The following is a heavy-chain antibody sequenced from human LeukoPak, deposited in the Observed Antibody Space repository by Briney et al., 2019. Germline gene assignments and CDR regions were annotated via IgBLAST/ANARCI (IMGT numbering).Heavy chain of an antibody. D-gene: IGHD6-19*01. CDR2: INHSGST. Sequence: SETLSLTCAVYGGSFSGYYWSWIRQPPGKGLEWIGEINHSGSTNYNPSLKSRVTISVDTSKNRFFLKLSSVTAADTAVYYCARFYSGPSGWFVLWYFDLWGRGTQVTVSS. CDR3: ARFYSGPSGWFVLWYFDL. V-gene: IGHV4-34*01. CDR1: GGSFSGYY. J-gene: IGHJ2*01.